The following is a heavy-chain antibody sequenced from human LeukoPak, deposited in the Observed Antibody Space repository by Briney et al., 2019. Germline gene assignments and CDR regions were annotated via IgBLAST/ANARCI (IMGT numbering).Heavy chain of an antibody. V-gene: IGHV4-34*01. D-gene: IGHD2-2*01. CDR1: GGSFSGYY. CDR3: ARGRLIVVVPAAIHAFDI. Sequence: SETLSLTCAVYGGSFSGYYWSWIRQPPGKGLEWIGEINHSGSTNYNPSLKSRVTISVDTSKNQFSLKLSSVTAADTAAYYCARGRLIVVVPAAIHAFDIWGQGTMVTVSS. J-gene: IGHJ3*02. CDR2: INHSGST.